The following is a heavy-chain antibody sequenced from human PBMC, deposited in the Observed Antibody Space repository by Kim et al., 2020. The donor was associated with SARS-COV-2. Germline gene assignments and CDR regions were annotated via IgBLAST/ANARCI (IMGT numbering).Heavy chain of an antibody. D-gene: IGHD2-15*01. CDR3: ARQRGYCSGGSCSILYYYYGMDV. V-gene: IGHV3-33*05. Sequence: GGSLRLSCAASGFTFSSYGMHWVRQAPGKGLEWVAVISYDGSNKYYADSVKGRFTISRDNSKNTLYLQMNSLRAEDTAVYYCARQRGYCSGGSCSILYYYYGMDVWGQGTTVTVSS. J-gene: IGHJ6*02. CDR2: ISYDGSNK. CDR1: GFTFSSYG.